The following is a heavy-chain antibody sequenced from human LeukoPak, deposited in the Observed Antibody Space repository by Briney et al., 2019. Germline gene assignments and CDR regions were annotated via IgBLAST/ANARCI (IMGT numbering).Heavy chain of an antibody. CDR3: ATDQWGSGWYGHWFDP. V-gene: IGHV1-69*04. D-gene: IGHD6-19*01. Sequence: SVKVSCKASGYTFTSYGISWVRQAPGQGLEWMGRIIPILGIANYAQKFQGRVTMTEDTSTDTAYMELSSLRSEDTAVYYCATDQWGSGWYGHWFDPWGQGTLVTVSS. CDR2: IIPILGIA. J-gene: IGHJ5*02. CDR1: GYTFTSYG.